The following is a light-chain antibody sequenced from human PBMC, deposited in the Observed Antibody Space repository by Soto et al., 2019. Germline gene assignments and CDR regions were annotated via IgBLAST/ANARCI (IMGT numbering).Light chain of an antibody. Sequence: DIQMTQSPSSLSASVGDRVTITCRASQSTSSYLNWYQQKPGKAPKLLIYAASSLQSGVPSRFSGSGSGTDFTLIISRLEPEDFAVYYCQQYGSSVLTFGGGTKVDI. CDR2: AAS. J-gene: IGKJ4*01. CDR1: QSTSSY. V-gene: IGKV1-39*01. CDR3: QQYGSSVLT.